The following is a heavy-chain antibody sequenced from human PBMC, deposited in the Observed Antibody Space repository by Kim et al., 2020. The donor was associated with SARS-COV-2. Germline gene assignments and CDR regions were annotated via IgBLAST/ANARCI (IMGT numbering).Heavy chain of an antibody. CDR2: IYYSGST. CDR1: GGSISSYY. CDR3: ARRADMVDYYYYGMDV. J-gene: IGHJ6*02. V-gene: IGHV4-59*08. D-gene: IGHD3-10*01. Sequence: SETLSLTCTVSGGSISSYYWSWIRQPPGKGLEWIGYIYYSGSTNYNPSLKSRVTISVDTSKNQFSLKLSSVTAADTAVYYCARRADMVDYYYYGMDVWGQGTTVTVSS.